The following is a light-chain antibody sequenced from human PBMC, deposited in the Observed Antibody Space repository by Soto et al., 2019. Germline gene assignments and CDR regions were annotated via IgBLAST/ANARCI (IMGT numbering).Light chain of an antibody. J-gene: IGKJ3*01. CDR1: QSVSSN. Sequence: EIVMTQSPATLSVSPGDTVTLSCRASQSVSSNLAWYQQKPGQAPRLLIYGTYTRATGIPARFSGSGSGTEVSLTTSSLQHADLVVYYCQQYDNWTPFTFGHGTQVDLK. CDR3: QQYDNWTPFT. V-gene: IGKV3D-15*01. CDR2: GTY.